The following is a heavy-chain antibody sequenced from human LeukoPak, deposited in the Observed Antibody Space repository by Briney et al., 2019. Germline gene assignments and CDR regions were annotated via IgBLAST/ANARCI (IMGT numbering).Heavy chain of an antibody. CDR2: LNVFSGNT. V-gene: IGHV1-18*04. CDR3: PKGWGIWFL. J-gene: IGHJ4*02. CDR1: GYNYRDYG. Sequence: ASVKVSCKASGYNYRDYGISWVRQAPGQGLEWMGWLNVFSGNTQYPPALQDRITLTKDTYTNTAYLEPRKQNSDDTTVCYFPKGWGIWFLWGGGTLDSVPS. D-gene: IGHD6-13*01.